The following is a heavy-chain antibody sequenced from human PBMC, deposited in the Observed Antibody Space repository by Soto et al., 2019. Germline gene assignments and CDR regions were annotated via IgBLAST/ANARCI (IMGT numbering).Heavy chain of an antibody. V-gene: IGHV1-18*01. J-gene: IGHJ4*02. Sequence: QVQLVQSGGEVKKPGASVTVSCKASGYTFINYHITWVRQAPGQGLEWMAWINTYNGMTDYAQKLQGIGTMTRDTSTSTAYMELTNLGSDDTAVYFCAKSPRGEMATDWGQGTLVTVSS. D-gene: IGHD5-12*01. CDR2: INTYNGMT. CDR1: GYTFINYH. CDR3: AKSPRGEMATD.